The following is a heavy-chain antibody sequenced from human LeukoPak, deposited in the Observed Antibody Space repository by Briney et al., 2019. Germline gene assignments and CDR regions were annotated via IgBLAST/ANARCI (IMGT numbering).Heavy chain of an antibody. V-gene: IGHV3-20*04. J-gene: IGHJ4*02. D-gene: IGHD6-6*01. CDR3: ARAYSSSSFFDY. CDR2: INWNGGST. CDR1: GFTFDDYG. Sequence: PGGSLRLSCAASGFTFDDYGMSWVRQAPGKGLEWVSGINWNGGSTGYADSVKGRFTISRDNAKNSLYLKMNSLRAEDTALYYCARAYSSSSFFDYWGQETLVTVSS.